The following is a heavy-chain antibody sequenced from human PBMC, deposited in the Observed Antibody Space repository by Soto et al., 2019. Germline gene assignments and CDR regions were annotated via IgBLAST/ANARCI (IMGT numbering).Heavy chain of an antibody. CDR3: ARAIAAAGGIKTKVDY. CDR1: GGSFSGYY. D-gene: IGHD6-13*01. Sequence: PSETLSLTCAVYGGSFSGYYWSWIRQPPGKGLEWIGEINHSGSTNYNPSLKSRVTISVDTSKNQFSLKLSSVTAADTAVYYCARAIAAAGGIKTKVDYWGQGTLVTVSS. CDR2: INHSGST. J-gene: IGHJ4*02. V-gene: IGHV4-34*01.